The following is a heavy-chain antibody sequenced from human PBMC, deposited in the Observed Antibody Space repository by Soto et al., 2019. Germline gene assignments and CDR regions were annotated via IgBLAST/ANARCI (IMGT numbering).Heavy chain of an antibody. J-gene: IGHJ3*02. CDR1: GGTFSSNT. CDR3: ARVEAYCGGDFYSGASDT. D-gene: IGHD2-21*01. Sequence: QVQLVQSGAEVKKPGSSVKVSCKASGGTFSSNTISWVRKAPGQGHEWMGRIIPILGIANYAQKFQSRVTITADKSTRTAYMERSSVRAEDTAVYYCARVEAYCGGDFYSGASDTWGQGTMVTVSS. V-gene: IGHV1-69*04. CDR2: IIPILGIA.